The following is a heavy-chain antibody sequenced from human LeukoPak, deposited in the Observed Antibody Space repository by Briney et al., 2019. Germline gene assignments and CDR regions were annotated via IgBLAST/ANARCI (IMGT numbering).Heavy chain of an antibody. CDR2: ISYDGSNK. V-gene: IGHV3-30*04. D-gene: IGHD6-13*01. CDR3: AKEGEPAAALDY. J-gene: IGHJ4*02. CDR1: GFTFSSYA. Sequence: GGSLRLSCAASGFTFSSYAMHWVRQAPGKGLEWVAVISYDGSNKYYADSVKGRFTISRDNSKNTLYLQMNSLRAEDTALYYCAKEGEPAAALDYWGQGTLVTVSS.